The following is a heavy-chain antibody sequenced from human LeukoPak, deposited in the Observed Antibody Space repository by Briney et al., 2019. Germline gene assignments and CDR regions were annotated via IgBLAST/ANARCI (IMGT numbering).Heavy chain of an antibody. J-gene: IGHJ4*02. V-gene: IGHV3-53*01. CDR2: IYSGGST. Sequence: PGGSLRLSCAASGFTVSGNYMSWVRQAPGKGLEWVSVIYSGGSTYYADSVRGRFTISRDNSKNTLYLQMNSLRVEDAAVYYCARAPVTSCRGAYCYPFDYWGQGTLVTVSS. CDR3: ARAPVTSCRGAYCYPFDY. D-gene: IGHD2-21*01. CDR1: GFTVSGNY.